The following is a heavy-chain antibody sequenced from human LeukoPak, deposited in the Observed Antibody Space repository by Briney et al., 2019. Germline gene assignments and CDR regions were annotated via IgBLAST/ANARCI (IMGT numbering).Heavy chain of an antibody. D-gene: IGHD2-2*02. V-gene: IGHV4-61*02. CDR2: IYTSGST. CDR3: ARGGDIVVVPAAINWFDP. Sequence: SQTLSLTCTVSGASISTGNYWNWIRQPAGKGLEWIGRIYTSGSTYYSPSLKSRVTISLDTSRNQFSLELSSVTAADTAFYFCARGGDIVVVPAAINWFDPWGQGTLVTVSS. CDR1: GASISTGNY. J-gene: IGHJ5*02.